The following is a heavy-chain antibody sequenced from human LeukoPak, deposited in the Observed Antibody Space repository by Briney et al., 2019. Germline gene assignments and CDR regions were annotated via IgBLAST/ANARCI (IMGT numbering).Heavy chain of an antibody. V-gene: IGHV4-4*02. CDR1: GGSISSSNW. J-gene: IGHJ5*02. Sequence: SGTLSLTRAVSGGSISSSNWWSWVRQPPGKGLEWIGEIYHSGSTNYNPSLKSRVTISVDKSKNQFSLKLSSVTAADTAVYYCARDPGGQLEGGSWFDPWGQGTLVTVSS. CDR2: IYHSGST. D-gene: IGHD1-1*01. CDR3: ARDPGGQLEGGSWFDP.